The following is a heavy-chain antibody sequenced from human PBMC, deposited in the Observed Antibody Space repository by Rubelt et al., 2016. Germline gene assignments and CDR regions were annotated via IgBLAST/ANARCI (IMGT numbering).Heavy chain of an antibody. CDR2: IDHSGNP. CDR1: GRSISSSSYF. CDR3: ARDDTADLSFDF. Sequence: QLQLQESGPGLVKPSETLSLTCTVSGRSISSSSYFWGWTRQPPGKGLEWLGEIDHSGNPDYIPSLKSRVSITVDTYKKQISLKMSHVTAAEEAVYYCARDDTADLSFDFWGQGTPVTVSS. J-gene: IGHJ4*02. V-gene: IGHV4-39*07. D-gene: IGHD2-21*02.